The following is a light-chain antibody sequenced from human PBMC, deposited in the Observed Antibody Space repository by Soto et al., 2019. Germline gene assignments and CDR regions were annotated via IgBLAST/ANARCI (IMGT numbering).Light chain of an antibody. CDR3: SSNADNNNFVL. J-gene: IGLJ2*01. V-gene: IGLV2-8*01. CDR2: EVS. CDR1: SSDVGAYNY. Sequence: QSVLTQPPSASGSPGQSVTISCTGSSSDVGAYNYVSWYQQHPGKAPKVMIYEVSKPPSGAPDRFSGSKSGNTASLNVSGLQAEDEAYYYGSSNADNNNFVLFGGGTKLTVL.